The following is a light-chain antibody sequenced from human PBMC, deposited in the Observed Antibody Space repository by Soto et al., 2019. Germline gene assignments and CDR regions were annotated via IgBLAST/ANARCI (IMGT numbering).Light chain of an antibody. CDR3: SSYTTTNTYV. V-gene: IGLV2-14*01. J-gene: IGLJ1*01. Sequence: QSALTQPASVSGSPGQSITISCTGTSSDVGGYNSVSWYQQEPGKAPKLLIYEVNNRFSGVSNRFSGSKSGNTASLTISGLLTEDEADYYCSSYTTTNTYVFGTGTKLTVL. CDR2: EVN. CDR1: SSDVGGYNS.